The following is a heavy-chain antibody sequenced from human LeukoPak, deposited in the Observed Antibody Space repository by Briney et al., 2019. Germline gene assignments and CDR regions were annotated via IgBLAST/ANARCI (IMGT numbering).Heavy chain of an antibody. V-gene: IGHV3-33*06. CDR1: GFTFSSYG. CDR2: IWYDGSNK. J-gene: IGHJ4*02. D-gene: IGHD1-26*01. CDR3: AKGVYSGSYRLSFSH. Sequence: PGGSLRLSCAASGFTFSSYGMHWVRQAPGKGLEWVAVIWYDGSNKYYADSVKGRFTISRDNSKNTLYLQMNSLRAEDTAVYYCAKGVYSGSYRLSFSHWGQGTLVTVSS.